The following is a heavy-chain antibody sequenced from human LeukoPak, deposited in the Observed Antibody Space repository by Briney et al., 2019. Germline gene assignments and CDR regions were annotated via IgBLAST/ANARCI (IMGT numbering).Heavy chain of an antibody. D-gene: IGHD6-6*01. J-gene: IGHJ4*02. CDR3: ARDRRIAARPNEFDY. CDR1: GFTFSSYS. V-gene: IGHV3-21*01. Sequence: KPGGSLRLSCAASGFTFSSYSMNWVRQAPGKGLEWVSSISSSSSYIYYADSVKGRFTISRDNAKNSLYLQMNSLRAEDTAVYYCARDRRIAARPNEFDYWGQGTLVTVSS. CDR2: ISSSSSYI.